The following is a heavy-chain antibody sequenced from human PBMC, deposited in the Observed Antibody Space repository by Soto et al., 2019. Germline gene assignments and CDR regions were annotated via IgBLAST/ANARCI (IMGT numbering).Heavy chain of an antibody. CDR3: PRNSITGTLDY. Sequence: SEKVSSKVPGSNFIREYMPWVGKAPGQGHEWMGITNPSGGRTSYAQKFEGRVTMTRNTPTSTVYMELSTLRSEVTAVHYCPRNSITGTLDYWRPGTLVAAPS. V-gene: IGHV1-46*01. CDR2: TNPSGGRT. D-gene: IGHD1-20*01. J-gene: IGHJ4*02. CDR1: GSNFIREY.